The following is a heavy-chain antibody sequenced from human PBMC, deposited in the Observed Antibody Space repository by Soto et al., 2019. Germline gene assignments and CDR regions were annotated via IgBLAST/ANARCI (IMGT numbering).Heavy chain of an antibody. J-gene: IGHJ5*02. Sequence: SETLSLTCTVSGDSISSSSYYWGWIRQPPGKGLEWIGDIYYSGTTHYNPSLKSRVNISIDTSKNQFSLHLRSVTAADTAVYYCARLKGALVIPTYNWFDPCGQGTPVTFSS. D-gene: IGHD3-16*02. CDR3: ARLKGALVIPTYNWFDP. V-gene: IGHV4-39*01. CDR1: GDSISSSSYY. CDR2: IYYSGTT.